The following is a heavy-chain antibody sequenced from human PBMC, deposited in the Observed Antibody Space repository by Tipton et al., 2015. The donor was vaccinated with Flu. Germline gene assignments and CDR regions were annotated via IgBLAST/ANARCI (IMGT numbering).Heavy chain of an antibody. CDR3: ARRDFSNYVSDPKNWFDR. J-gene: IGHJ5*02. Sequence: TLSLTCSVSGDSIGGYYWGWIRQPPGKGLEWIATIHRSGSTKYNPSLKSRVTISVDTSKNQFSLEMRSVTAADMAVYYCARRDFSNYVSDPKNWFDRWGQGTLVTVSS. V-gene: IGHV4-38-2*01. D-gene: IGHD4-11*01. CDR1: GDSIGGYY. CDR2: IHRSGST.